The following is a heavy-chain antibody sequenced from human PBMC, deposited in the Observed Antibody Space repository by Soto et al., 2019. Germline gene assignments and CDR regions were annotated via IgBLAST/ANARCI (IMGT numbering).Heavy chain of an antibody. CDR1: GGSFSGYY. CDR2: INHSGST. D-gene: IGHD3-10*01. J-gene: IGHJ4*02. V-gene: IGHV4-34*01. Sequence: SETLSLTCAVYGGSFSGYYWSWIRQPPGKGLEWIGEINHSGSTNYNPSLKSRVTISVDTSKNQFSLKLSSVTAADTAVYYCAGILYYGSGSYWSQGTLVTVSS. CDR3: AGILYYGSGSY.